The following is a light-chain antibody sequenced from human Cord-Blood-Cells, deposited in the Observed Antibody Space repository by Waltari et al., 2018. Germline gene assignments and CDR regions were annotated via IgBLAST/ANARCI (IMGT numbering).Light chain of an antibody. CDR1: QSLSSY. J-gene: IGKJ3*01. CDR2: AAS. CDR3: QQSYSTPFT. Sequence: DIQMTQSPSSLSASVGVRVTITCRASQSLSSYLNWYQQKPGKAPKLLIYAASSLQSAVPSRFSGSGSGTDFTLTISSLQPEDFATYYCQQSYSTPFTFGPGTKVEIK. V-gene: IGKV1-39*01.